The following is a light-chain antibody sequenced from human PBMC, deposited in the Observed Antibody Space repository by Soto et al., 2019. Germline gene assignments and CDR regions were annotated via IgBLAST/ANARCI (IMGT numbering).Light chain of an antibody. CDR2: DAS. J-gene: IGKJ2*01. V-gene: IGKV3-11*01. Sequence: EIVLTQSPATLSLSPGERATLSCRASQSVSSYLAWYQQKSGQAPRLLMYDASNRATGIPARFSGSGSGTDFTLTISSLEPEDFAVYYCQQRSIWPPGYTFGQGTKLEIK. CDR3: QQRSIWPPGYT. CDR1: QSVSSY.